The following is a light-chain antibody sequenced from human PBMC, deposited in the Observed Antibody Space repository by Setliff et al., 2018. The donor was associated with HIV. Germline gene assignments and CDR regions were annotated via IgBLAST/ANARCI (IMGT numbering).Light chain of an antibody. V-gene: IGLV1-51*01. CDR2: DNN. CDR1: SSNIGSNS. Sequence: QSALTQPPSLSAAARQKVTISCSGRSSNIGSNSLSWYQQLPGTAPRLLIFDNNRRPSGIPARFSGSKSGTSATLSIAGLQTGDEATYYCGAWDGSLSAYIFGTGTKVT. J-gene: IGLJ1*01. CDR3: GAWDGSLSAYI.